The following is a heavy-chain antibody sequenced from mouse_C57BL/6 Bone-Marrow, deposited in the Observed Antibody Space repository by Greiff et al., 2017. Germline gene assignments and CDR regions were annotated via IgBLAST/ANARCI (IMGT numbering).Heavy chain of an antibody. Sequence: QVQLKQPGAELVKPGASVKLSCKASGYTFTSYWMQWVQQRPGQGLAWLGEIDPSDSYTNYNPQFKGKATLTVDTTSSTAYMQLCSLTTEHSAVYDSAKSPYNSNTGDYWGQGTTLTVSA. V-gene: IGHV1-50*01. D-gene: IGHD2-5*01. CDR3: AKSPYNSNTGDY. CDR2: IDPSDSYT. CDR1: GYTFTSYW. J-gene: IGHJ2*01.